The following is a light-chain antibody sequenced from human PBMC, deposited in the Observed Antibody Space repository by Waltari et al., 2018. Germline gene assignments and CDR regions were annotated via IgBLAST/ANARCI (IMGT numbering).Light chain of an antibody. J-gene: IGLJ2*01. Sequence: QSALTQPASVSGSPGQSLTISCTGPHSNVGGFNYVSLYQQHPGKAPKLIIYDVTQRPSGVSDRFSGSKSGNMASLTISGLQADDEADYHCCSYSGSSTSVVLGGGTKLTVL. CDR2: DVT. CDR3: CSYSGSSTSVV. V-gene: IGLV2-14*03. CDR1: HSNVGGFNY.